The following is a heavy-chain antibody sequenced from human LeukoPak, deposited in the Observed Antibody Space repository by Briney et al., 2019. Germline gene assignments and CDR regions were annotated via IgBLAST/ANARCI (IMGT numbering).Heavy chain of an antibody. Sequence: HPGGSLRLSCAASGCSFSSYNMDWVRQAPGKGLEWVSGISDSGVSTYYADSVKGRFTISRDNSKNTLYLQMNSLRAEDTAVYYCAKEMYYYDGNVYGNDYWGQGILVTVSS. J-gene: IGHJ4*02. CDR2: ISDSGVST. D-gene: IGHD3-22*01. CDR3: AKEMYYYDGNVYGNDY. CDR1: GCSFSSYN. V-gene: IGHV3-23*01.